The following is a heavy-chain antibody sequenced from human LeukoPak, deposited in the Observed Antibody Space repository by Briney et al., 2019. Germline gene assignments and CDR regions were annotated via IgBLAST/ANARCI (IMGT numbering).Heavy chain of an antibody. CDR2: INPNSGGT. CDR1: GYTFTGYY. Sequence: ASVKVSCKASGYTFTGYYMHWVRQAPGQGLEWMGWINPNSGGTNYAQKFQGRATMTRDTSISTAYMELSRLRSDDTAVYYCARPRSYSSGWFDYWGQGTLVTVSS. V-gene: IGHV1-2*02. J-gene: IGHJ4*02. CDR3: ARPRSYSSGWFDY. D-gene: IGHD6-19*01.